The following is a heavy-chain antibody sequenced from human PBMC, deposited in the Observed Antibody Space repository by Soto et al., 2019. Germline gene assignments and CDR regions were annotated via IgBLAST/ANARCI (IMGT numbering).Heavy chain of an antibody. J-gene: IGHJ5*02. CDR3: VDGGAIGRPPLDP. CDR2: TSASGGVT. V-gene: IGHV3-23*01. CDR1: GFTFYSHA. Sequence: EVQLLESGGDLVQPGGSLRLSCAASGFTFYSHAMSWVRQAPGRGLAWVSGTSASGGVTYYADSVKGRVTMSRDNAKNTLWLQMNNLRVEDTAVYYCVDGGAIGRPPLDPWGQGTLVIVSS. D-gene: IGHD6-6*01.